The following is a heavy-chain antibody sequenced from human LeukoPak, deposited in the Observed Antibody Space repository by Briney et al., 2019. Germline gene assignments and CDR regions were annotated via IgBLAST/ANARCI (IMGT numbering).Heavy chain of an antibody. Sequence: SETLSLTCAVYGGSFSGYYWSWIRQPPGKGLEWIGEINHSGSTNYNPSLKSRVTISVDTSKNQFSLKLSSVTAADTAVYYCARDRTGLVWFGESTHDAFDMWGQGTMVTVSS. V-gene: IGHV4-34*01. J-gene: IGHJ3*02. D-gene: IGHD3-10*01. CDR1: GGSFSGYY. CDR2: INHSGST. CDR3: ARDRTGLVWFGESTHDAFDM.